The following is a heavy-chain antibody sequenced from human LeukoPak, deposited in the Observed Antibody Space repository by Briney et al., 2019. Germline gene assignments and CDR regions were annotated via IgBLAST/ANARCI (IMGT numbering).Heavy chain of an antibody. CDR1: GLSITSYS. CDR3: ARLTVVTATRSLDY. CDR2: ISSSSTTI. D-gene: IGHD2-21*02. V-gene: IGHV3-48*02. J-gene: IGHJ4*02. Sequence: GSLRLSCAASGLSITSYSMNWVRQAPGKGLEWVSHISSSSTTIDYADSVKGRFTISRDNAKNSLYLQMNSLRDEDTAVYYCARLTVVTATRSLDYWGQGTLVTVSS.